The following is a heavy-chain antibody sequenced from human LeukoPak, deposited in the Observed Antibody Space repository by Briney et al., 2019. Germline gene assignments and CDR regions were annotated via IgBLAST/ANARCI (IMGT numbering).Heavy chain of an antibody. CDR3: AKTSGGFWSGYPNFDY. CDR2: ISGSGGST. J-gene: IGHJ4*02. Sequence: GGSLRLSCAASGFTLSSYAMNWVRQAPGKGLEWVSAISGSGGSTYYADSVKGRFTISRDNSKNTLYLQMNSLRAEDTAVYYCAKTSGGFWSGYPNFDYWGQGTLVTVSS. D-gene: IGHD3-3*01. CDR1: GFTLSSYA. V-gene: IGHV3-23*01.